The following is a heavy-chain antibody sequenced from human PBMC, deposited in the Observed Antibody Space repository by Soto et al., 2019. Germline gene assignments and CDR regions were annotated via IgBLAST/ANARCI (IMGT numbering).Heavy chain of an antibody. CDR1: GGSISSGGYY. J-gene: IGHJ6*02. CDR3: ARATPNCSGGSCYSSKNFRRIATARDYYYGMDV. V-gene: IGHV4-31*01. Sequence: SETLSLTCTVSGGSISSGGYYWSWIRQHPGKGLEWIGYIYYSGSTYYNPSLKCPVIISVDTSKNQFSLKLSSVTAADTAVYYWARATPNCSGGSCYSSKNFRRIATARDYYYGMDVWGQGTTVTVSS. D-gene: IGHD2-15*01. CDR2: IYYSGST.